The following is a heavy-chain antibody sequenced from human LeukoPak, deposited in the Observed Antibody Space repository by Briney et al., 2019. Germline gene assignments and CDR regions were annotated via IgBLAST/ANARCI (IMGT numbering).Heavy chain of an antibody. Sequence: GGSLRLSCAASGFTVNSKYMSWVRQAPGTGLEWVSVVYSGGQTYYADSVKGRFTISRDNSKNTLYLQMNSLRAEDTAVYYCAKVVPFYDFWSGYYTGQPDYWGQGTLVTVSS. CDR3: AKVVPFYDFWSGYYTGQPDY. CDR1: GFTVNSKY. V-gene: IGHV3-53*05. J-gene: IGHJ4*02. D-gene: IGHD3-3*01. CDR2: VYSGGQT.